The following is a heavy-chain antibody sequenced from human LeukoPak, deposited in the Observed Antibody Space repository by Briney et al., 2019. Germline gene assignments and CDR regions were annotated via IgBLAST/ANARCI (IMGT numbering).Heavy chain of an antibody. Sequence: GGSLRLSCAASGFTFTTYWMSWVRQFPGKGLEWVANINQDGTEKYYVDSVKGRFTISRDNAKNSLYLQMNSLRVEDTAIYYCVKVAKYYYGSETYYFFDHWGQGTLVTVSS. D-gene: IGHD3-10*01. J-gene: IGHJ4*02. CDR2: INQDGTEK. CDR1: GFTFTTYW. CDR3: VKVAKYYYGSETYYFFDH. V-gene: IGHV3-7*01.